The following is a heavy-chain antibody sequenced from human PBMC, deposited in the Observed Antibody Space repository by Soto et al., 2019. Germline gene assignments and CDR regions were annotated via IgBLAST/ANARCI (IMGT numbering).Heavy chain of an antibody. J-gene: IGHJ3*02. D-gene: IGHD2-2*01. Sequence: SVKVSCKASGGTFSSYTISWVRQAPGQGLEWMGRIIPILGIANYAQKFQGRVTITADKSTSTAYMELSSLRSEDTAVYYCARGGRVPAAIRNEFDIWGPGTMVTVSS. CDR3: ARGGRVPAAIRNEFDI. CDR2: IIPILGIA. V-gene: IGHV1-69*02. CDR1: GGTFSSYT.